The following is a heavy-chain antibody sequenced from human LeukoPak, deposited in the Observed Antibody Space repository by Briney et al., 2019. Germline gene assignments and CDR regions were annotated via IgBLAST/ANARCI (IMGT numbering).Heavy chain of an antibody. CDR2: ISYDGSNK. J-gene: IGHJ4*02. CDR3: AKGGEAPLG. V-gene: IGHV3-30*18. D-gene: IGHD7-27*01. CDR1: GLTFSSYG. Sequence: GGSLRLSCAASGLTFSSYGMHWVRQAPGKGLEWVAVISYDGSNKYYADSVKGRFTISRDNPKNTLYLQMNSLRAEDTAVYYCAKGGEAPLGWGQGTLVTVSS.